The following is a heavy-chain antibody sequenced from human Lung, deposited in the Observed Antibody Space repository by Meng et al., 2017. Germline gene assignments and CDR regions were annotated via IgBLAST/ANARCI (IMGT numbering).Heavy chain of an antibody. D-gene: IGHD4-11*01. CDR3: ARGPTTMAHDFDY. J-gene: IGHJ4*02. CDR1: GGSFSDYY. Sequence: QVQLYQLRAGLLKPAETLPLPCVVSGGSFSDYYWSWIRQPPGKGLEWIGEINHSGSTNYNPSLESRATISVDTSQNNLSLKLSSVTAADSAVYYCARGPTTMAHDFDYWGQGTLVTVSS. CDR2: INHSGST. V-gene: IGHV4-34*01.